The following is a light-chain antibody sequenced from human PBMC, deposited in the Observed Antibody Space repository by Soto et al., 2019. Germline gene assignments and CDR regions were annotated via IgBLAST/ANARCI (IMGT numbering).Light chain of an antibody. Sequence: QSLLTQPPSASETPGQTVSISCSGSNSNIASNTVNWYQHLPGTAPKLLIYYNNQRPSGVPDRFSGSKSGTSASLAISGLQSEDESDYYCAAWDDTLKRSVFGTGTKVTVL. CDR1: NSNIASNT. CDR3: AAWDDTLKRSV. CDR2: YNN. J-gene: IGLJ1*01. V-gene: IGLV1-44*01.